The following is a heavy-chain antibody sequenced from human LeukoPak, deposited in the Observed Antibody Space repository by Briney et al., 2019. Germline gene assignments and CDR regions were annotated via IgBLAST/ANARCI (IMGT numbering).Heavy chain of an antibody. CDR1: GFTFDDYA. J-gene: IGHJ3*02. D-gene: IGHD2-2*01. V-gene: IGHV3-9*01. CDR2: ISWNSGSI. Sequence: PGGSLRLSCAASGFTFDDYAMHWVRQVPGKGLEWVSGISWNSGSIEYADSVKGRFTISRDNAKNSLYLQMNSLRAEDTALYYCAKAGSAADAFDIWGQGTMVTVSS. CDR3: AKAGSAADAFDI.